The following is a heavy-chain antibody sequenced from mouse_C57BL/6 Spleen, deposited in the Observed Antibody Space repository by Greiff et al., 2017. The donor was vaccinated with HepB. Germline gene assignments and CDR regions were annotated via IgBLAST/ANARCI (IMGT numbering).Heavy chain of an antibody. J-gene: IGHJ3*01. CDR1: GYTFTSYW. CDR2: INPSNGGT. Sequence: QVHVKQPGTELVKPGASVKLSCKASGYTFTSYWMHWVKQRPGQGLEWIGNINPSNGGTNYNEKFKSKATLTVDKSSSTAYMQLSSLTSEDSAVYYCARPHYGSSPFAYWGQGTLVTVSA. CDR3: ARPHYGSSPFAY. D-gene: IGHD1-1*01. V-gene: IGHV1-53*01.